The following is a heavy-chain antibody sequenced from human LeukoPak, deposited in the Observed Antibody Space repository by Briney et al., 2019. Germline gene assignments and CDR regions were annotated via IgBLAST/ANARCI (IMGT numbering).Heavy chain of an antibody. D-gene: IGHD3-22*01. CDR3: ARDTYYYDSSGYYLMGGFDY. J-gene: IGHJ4*02. CDR2: ISSRSRTI. V-gene: IGHV3-48*01. CDR1: GFTFSSYS. Sequence: GGSLRLSCAASGFTFSSYSVNWVRQAPGKGLEWVSYISSRSRTIYYADSVKGRFTISRDNAKNSLYLQMNSLRAEDTAVYYCARDTYYYDSSGYYLMGGFDYWGQGTLVTVSS.